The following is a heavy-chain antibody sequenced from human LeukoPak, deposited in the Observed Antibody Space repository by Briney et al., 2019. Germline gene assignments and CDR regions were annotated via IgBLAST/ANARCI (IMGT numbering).Heavy chain of an antibody. V-gene: IGHV3-30*18. Sequence: PGGSLRLSCAASGFTFSSYGMHWVRQAPGKGLEWVAVISYDGSNKYYADSVKGRFTISRDNSKNTLYLQMNSLRAEDTAVYYCAKGWFGELPGAPYYYGMDVWGQGTTVTVSS. CDR2: ISYDGSNK. CDR3: AKGWFGELPGAPYYYGMDV. CDR1: GFTFSSYG. D-gene: IGHD3-10*01. J-gene: IGHJ6*02.